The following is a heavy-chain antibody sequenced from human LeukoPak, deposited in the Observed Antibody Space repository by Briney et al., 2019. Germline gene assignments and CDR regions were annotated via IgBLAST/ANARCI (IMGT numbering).Heavy chain of an antibody. Sequence: GGSLRLSCAASGFTFSSYAMSWVRQAPGKGLEWVSPICCSGASTYYADYVKGLFTISRDNSKNTLYLQMISLRAEETAVYYCARGGTMYYGSGNFDYWGQGSLVTVSS. CDR2: ICCSGAST. CDR3: ARGGTMYYGSGNFDY. V-gene: IGHV3-23*01. D-gene: IGHD3-10*01. CDR1: GFTFSSYA. J-gene: IGHJ4*02.